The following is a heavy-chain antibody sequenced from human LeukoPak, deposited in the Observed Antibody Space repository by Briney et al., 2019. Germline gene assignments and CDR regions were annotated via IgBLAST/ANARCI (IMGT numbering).Heavy chain of an antibody. Sequence: GGSLRLSCAASGFTFSSNWMHWVRQAPGKGLVWVSRINEDGSTTNYADSVKGRSTIFRDNAKNTLYLQMNSLRAEDTAVYYCVRDLGGRSGHWGQGTLVTVSS. D-gene: IGHD1-26*01. J-gene: IGHJ4*02. CDR2: INEDGSTT. V-gene: IGHV3-74*01. CDR1: GFTFSSNW. CDR3: VRDLGGRSGH.